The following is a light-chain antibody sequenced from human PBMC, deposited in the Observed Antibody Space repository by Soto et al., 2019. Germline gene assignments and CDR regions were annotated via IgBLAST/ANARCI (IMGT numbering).Light chain of an antibody. CDR2: AVS. V-gene: IGKV1-39*01. CDR1: QSIFNY. Sequence: DIQMTQSPSSLSASVGERVTITCRSSQSIFNYLNWYQQKPGKAPEVLIYAVSSLQIGVPSRFAGSGSGTDFTLTITDLRPEDSATYYCQQTYSELVYTFGRGTKLEIK. J-gene: IGKJ2*01. CDR3: QQTYSELVYT.